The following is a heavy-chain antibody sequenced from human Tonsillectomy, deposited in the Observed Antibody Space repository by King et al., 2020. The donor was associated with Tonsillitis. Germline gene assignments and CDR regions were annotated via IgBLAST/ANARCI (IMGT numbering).Heavy chain of an antibody. V-gene: IGHV6-1*01. CDR3: ARIDGNWAGAARNGFDI. CDR1: GDSVSSNGAA. J-gene: IGHJ3*02. CDR2: TYYRSTTYN. Sequence: VQLQQSGPGLVKPSQTLPLTCAISGDSVSSNGAAWNWIRQSPSRGLEWLGRTYYRSTTYNDYSVSVKSRININADTSKNHSPLQLNSVTPEDTAVYYCARIDGNWAGAARNGFDIWGQGTMVTVSS. D-gene: IGHD6-19*01.